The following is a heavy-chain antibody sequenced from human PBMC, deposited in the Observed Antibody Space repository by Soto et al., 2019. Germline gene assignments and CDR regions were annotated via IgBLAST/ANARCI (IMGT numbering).Heavy chain of an antibody. D-gene: IGHD4-17*01. J-gene: IGHJ4*02. CDR2: IYSGGAT. CDR1: GGSISGSISY. V-gene: IGHV4-39*01. Sequence: QLQLQESGPRLVKPSETLSLTCTVSGGSISGSISYWGWIRQPPEKGLEWIGSIYSGGATSYSPSLKTRVNLSVDTSKNQFSLNLTSATAADTAVYFCAGHAPYSDIPFDLWGQGALVTVSS. CDR3: AGHAPYSDIPFDL.